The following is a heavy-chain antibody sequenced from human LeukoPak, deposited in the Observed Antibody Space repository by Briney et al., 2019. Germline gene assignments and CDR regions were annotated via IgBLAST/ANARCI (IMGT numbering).Heavy chain of an antibody. CDR3: ARFFDFHCSSTSCYLYYYYGMDV. J-gene: IGHJ6*02. CDR1: GGSFSGYY. Sequence: SETLSLTCAVYGGSFSGYYWSWIRQPPGKGLEWIGEINRSGSTNYNPSLKSRVTISVDTSKNQFSLKLSSVTAADTAVYYCARFFDFHCSSTSCYLYYYYGMDVWGQGTTVTVSS. V-gene: IGHV4-34*01. CDR2: INRSGST. D-gene: IGHD2-2*01.